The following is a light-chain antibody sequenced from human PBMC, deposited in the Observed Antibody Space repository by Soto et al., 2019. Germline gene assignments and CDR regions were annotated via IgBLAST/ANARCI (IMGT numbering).Light chain of an antibody. CDR2: DAY. CDR1: HSVSSSY. CDR3: QQRSDWPT. Sequence: EILMTQSPATLSLSPGERATLPCSVGHSVSSSYLAWYQQKPGQAPRLLIYDAYNRATGIPARFSGSGSGTDFTLTISTLEPEDVAVYYCQQRSDWPTFGQGTKVDI. J-gene: IGKJ1*01. V-gene: IGKV3D-20*02.